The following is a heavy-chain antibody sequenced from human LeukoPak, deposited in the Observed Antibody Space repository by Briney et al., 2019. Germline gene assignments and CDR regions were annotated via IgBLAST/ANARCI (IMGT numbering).Heavy chain of an antibody. D-gene: IGHD3-22*01. V-gene: IGHV3-43*02. CDR1: GFTFDDYA. CDR2: ISGDGGST. CDR3: ATYDSSGYYSVGEFLY. Sequence: PGGSLRLTCAASGFTFDDYARHWVRQAPGKGLEWVSLISGDGGSTYYADSVKGRFTISRDNSKNSLYLQMNSLRTEDTALYYCATYDSSGYYSVGEFLYWGQGTLVTVSS. J-gene: IGHJ4*02.